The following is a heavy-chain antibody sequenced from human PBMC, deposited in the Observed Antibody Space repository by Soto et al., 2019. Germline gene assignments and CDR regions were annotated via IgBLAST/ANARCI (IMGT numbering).Heavy chain of an antibody. D-gene: IGHD3-22*01. CDR3: ARSVGGTMIVVGRFDY. Sequence: QVQLVQSGAEVKKPGASVKVSCKASGYTFTSYGISWVRQAPGQGLEWMGWISAYNGNTNYAQKLQGRVTMTTDTTTSRAYMELRSLRSDDTAVYYCARSVGGTMIVVGRFDYWGQGTLVTVSS. CDR1: GYTFTSYG. CDR2: ISAYNGNT. V-gene: IGHV1-18*01. J-gene: IGHJ4*02.